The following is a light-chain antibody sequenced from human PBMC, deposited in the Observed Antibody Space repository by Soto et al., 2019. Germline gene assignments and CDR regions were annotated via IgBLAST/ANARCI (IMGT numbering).Light chain of an antibody. J-gene: IGKJ1*01. CDR1: QSISSY. CDR3: QHYNSYSEA. CDR2: AAS. Sequence: DIQMTQSPSSLSASIGDRVTITCRASQSISSYLNWFQQKPGKAPKVLIYAASSLQSGVPSRFSGSGSGTEFTLTISSLQPDDFAPYYCQHYNSYSEALGQGTKVDIK. V-gene: IGKV1-16*01.